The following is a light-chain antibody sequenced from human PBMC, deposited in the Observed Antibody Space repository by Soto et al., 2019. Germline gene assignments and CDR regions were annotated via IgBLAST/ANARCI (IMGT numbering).Light chain of an antibody. CDR3: QQSYTLPFT. Sequence: RVTQSPASVSASVGDRITITCRASQSISTYLNWYHQKPGKAPKLLISAASSLQSGVPSRFSGSGSGTDFTLTISSLQPEDFATYFCQQSYTLPFTLGQGTKVDI. CDR1: QSISTY. V-gene: IGKV1-39*01. CDR2: AAS. J-gene: IGKJ2*01.